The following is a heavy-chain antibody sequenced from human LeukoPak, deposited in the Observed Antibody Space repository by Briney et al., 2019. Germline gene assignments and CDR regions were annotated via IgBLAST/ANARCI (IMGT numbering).Heavy chain of an antibody. J-gene: IGHJ4*02. Sequence: ASVKVSFKASGYTFTGYYMHWVRQAPEQGLEWMGWINPNSGGTNFAQKFQGRVTMTRDTSISTAYLDLSSLKSDDTAVYYCARDRRELRYVDWLLDYWGQGTLVTVSS. CDR1: GYTFTGYY. CDR3: ARDRRELRYVDWLLDY. CDR2: INPNSGGT. D-gene: IGHD3-9*01. V-gene: IGHV1-2*02.